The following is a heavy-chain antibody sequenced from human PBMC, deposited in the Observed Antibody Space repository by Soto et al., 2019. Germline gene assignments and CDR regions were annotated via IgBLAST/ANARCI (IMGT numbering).Heavy chain of an antibody. CDR2: ISGSGSTT. D-gene: IGHD6-19*01. CDR3: AKGLAAMAVAGAGPFDF. Sequence: PGGSLRLSCAASGFTFSSYSMTWVRQAPGKGLEWLSAISGSGSTTYFADSVKGRFNSSRDNSKNTLYLQMTDLRAEDTGVYFCAKGLAAMAVAGAGPFDFWGQGNLVTVSS. CDR1: GFTFSSYS. V-gene: IGHV3-23*01. J-gene: IGHJ4*02.